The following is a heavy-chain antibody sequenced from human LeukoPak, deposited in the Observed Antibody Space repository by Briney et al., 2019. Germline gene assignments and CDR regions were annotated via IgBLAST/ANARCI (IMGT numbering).Heavy chain of an antibody. V-gene: IGHV3-23*01. Sequence: GGSLRLSCAASGFTFSSYGMSWVRQAPGKGLEWVSAISGSGGSTYYADSVKGRFTISRDNSKNTLYLQMNSLRAEDTAVYYCAKDKWELLRGIYFDYWGQGTLVTVSS. CDR2: ISGSGGST. J-gene: IGHJ4*02. CDR3: AKDKWELLRGIYFDY. CDR1: GFTFSSYG. D-gene: IGHD1-26*01.